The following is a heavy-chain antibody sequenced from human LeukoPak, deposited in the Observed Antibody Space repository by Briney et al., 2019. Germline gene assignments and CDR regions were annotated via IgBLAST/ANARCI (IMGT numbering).Heavy chain of an antibody. J-gene: IGHJ3*02. V-gene: IGHV4-31*03. CDR3: ARAAWRGTNSRDAFDI. Sequence: PSETLSLTCTVSGDSISSGGYHWNWIRQRPGKGLEWIGYISYSGTTYYNPSLKSRITISLDTSKNQFSLELSSVTAADTAVYYCARAAWRGTNSRDAFDIWGLGTVVTVSS. CDR2: ISYSGTT. D-gene: IGHD4/OR15-4a*01. CDR1: GDSISSGGYH.